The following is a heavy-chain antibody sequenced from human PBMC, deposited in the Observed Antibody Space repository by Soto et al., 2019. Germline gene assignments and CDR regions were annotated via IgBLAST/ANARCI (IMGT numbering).Heavy chain of an antibody. D-gene: IGHD2-8*02. CDR3: TGEVASGY. CDR1: GFTVSTYG. Sequence: QVQLVESGGGVVQPGRSLRLSCAVSGFTVSTYGMHWVRQAPGKGLEWVAVISRDGGTKYYADSVKGRFTISRDNSRNTLFLEMNSLSGDDMAVYYCTGEVASGYWGQGTLFTVSS. J-gene: IGHJ4*02. V-gene: IGHV3-30*03. CDR2: ISRDGGTK.